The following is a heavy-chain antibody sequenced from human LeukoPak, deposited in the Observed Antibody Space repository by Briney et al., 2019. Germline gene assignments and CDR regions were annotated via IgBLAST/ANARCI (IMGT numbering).Heavy chain of an antibody. CDR3: ARGGKYYDSSGYYYDY. Sequence: ASVKVSCKASGYTFTSYGISWVRQAPGQGLEWMGWISACNGNINYAQKLQGRVTMTTDTSTSTAYMELRSLRSDDTAVYYCARGGKYYDSSGYYYDYWGQGTMVTVSS. CDR2: ISACNGNI. CDR1: GYTFTSYG. D-gene: IGHD3-22*01. V-gene: IGHV1-18*01. J-gene: IGHJ3*01.